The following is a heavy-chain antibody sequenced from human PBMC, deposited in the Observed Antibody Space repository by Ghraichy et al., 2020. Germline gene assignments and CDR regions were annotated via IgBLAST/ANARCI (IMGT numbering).Heavy chain of an antibody. CDR1: GFTFSSYA. V-gene: IGHV3-23*01. CDR3: AKVRPHVTEYLYGDYFDY. D-gene: IGHD4-17*01. J-gene: IGHJ4*02. CDR2: ISGSGGST. Sequence: GSLRLSCAASGFTFSSYAMSWVRQAPGKGLEWVSAISGSGGSTYYADSVKGRFTISRDNSKNTLYLQMNSLRAEDTAVYYCAKVRPHVTEYLYGDYFDYWGQGTLVTVSS.